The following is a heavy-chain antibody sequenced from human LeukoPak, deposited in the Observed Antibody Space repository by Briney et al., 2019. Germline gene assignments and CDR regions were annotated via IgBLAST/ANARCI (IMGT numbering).Heavy chain of an antibody. CDR3: AELGITMIGGV. Sequence: PGGSLRLSCAASGFTFSSYAMHWFRQAPGKGLEWVAVISYDGSNKYYADSVKGRFTISRDNAKNSLYLQMNSLRAEDTAVYYCAELGITMIGGVWGKGTTVTISS. J-gene: IGHJ6*04. CDR2: ISYDGSNK. CDR1: GFTFSSYA. V-gene: IGHV3-30*04. D-gene: IGHD3-10*02.